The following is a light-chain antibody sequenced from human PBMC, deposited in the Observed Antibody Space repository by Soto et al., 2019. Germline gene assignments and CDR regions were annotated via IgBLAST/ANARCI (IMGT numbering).Light chain of an antibody. CDR1: QSIRTN. J-gene: IGKJ2*01. CDR3: HQYDTWPFT. V-gene: IGKV3-15*01. Sequence: EIVMTQSPATLSVSPGEGATLSCRASQSIRTNLAWYRHKPGQAPSLLIYEAPTRATGIPARFSGSGSGTEFTLTISSLQSEDSAVYYCHQYDTWPFTFGQGTKLEI. CDR2: EAP.